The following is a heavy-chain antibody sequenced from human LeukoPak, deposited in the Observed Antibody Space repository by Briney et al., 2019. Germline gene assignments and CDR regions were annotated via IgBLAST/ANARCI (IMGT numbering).Heavy chain of an antibody. D-gene: IGHD3-22*01. V-gene: IGHV1-18*01. CDR2: ISVYNGNT. J-gene: IGHJ2*01. CDR3: ARGGVRDSSGWSNWHLDL. CDR1: GYTFTSYG. Sequence: GASVKVSCKASGYTFTSYGISWVRQAPGQGLEWMGWISVYNGNTNYVQKLQGRVTMTSDTSTNTVYMELSSLRSEDTAMYYCARGGVRDSSGWSNWHLDLWGRGTLVTVSS.